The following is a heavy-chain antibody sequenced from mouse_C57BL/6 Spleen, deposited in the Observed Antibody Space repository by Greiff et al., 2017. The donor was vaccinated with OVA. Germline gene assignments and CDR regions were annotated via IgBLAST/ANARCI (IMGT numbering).Heavy chain of an antibody. V-gene: IGHV1-55*01. D-gene: IGHD3-2*01. J-gene: IGHJ3*01. CDR1: GYTFTSYW. CDR2: IYPGSGST. Sequence: PGASVKMSCKASGYTFTSYWITWVKQRPGQGLEWSGDIYPGSGSTNYNEKFKSKATLTVDTSSSTAYMQLSSLTSEDSAVYYCARESGRQPAWFAYWGQGTLVTVSA. CDR3: ARESGRQPAWFAY.